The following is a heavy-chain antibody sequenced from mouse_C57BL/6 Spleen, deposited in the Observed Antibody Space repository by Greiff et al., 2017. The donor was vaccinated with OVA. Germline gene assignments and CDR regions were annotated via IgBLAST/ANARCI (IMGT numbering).Heavy chain of an antibody. CDR1: GYAFSSYW. V-gene: IGHV1-82*01. CDR2: IYPGDGYT. D-gene: IGHD1-1*02. J-gene: IGHJ3*01. CDR3: ARYGGHDAWAY. Sequence: VQLQQPGAELVKPGASVKFSCKASGYAFSSYWMNWVKQRPGQGLEWIGRIYPGDGYTNYNGKFKGKATLTADKSSSTAYMQLSSLTSEDSAVYFCARYGGHDAWAYWGQGTLVTVSA.